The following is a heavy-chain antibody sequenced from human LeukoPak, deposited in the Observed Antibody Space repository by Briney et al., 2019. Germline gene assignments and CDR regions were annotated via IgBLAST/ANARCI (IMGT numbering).Heavy chain of an antibody. CDR2: IYHSGST. J-gene: IGHJ6*03. CDR3: ARATHNRNYRHYYYYMDV. V-gene: IGHV4-38-2*02. D-gene: IGHD4-11*01. Sequence: SETLSLTCTVSGYSISSGYYWGWIRQPPGKGLEWIGSIYHSGSTYYNPSLKSRVTISVDTSKNQFSLKLSSVTAADTAVYYCARATHNRNYRHYYYYMDVWGKGTTVTVSS. CDR1: GYSISSGYY.